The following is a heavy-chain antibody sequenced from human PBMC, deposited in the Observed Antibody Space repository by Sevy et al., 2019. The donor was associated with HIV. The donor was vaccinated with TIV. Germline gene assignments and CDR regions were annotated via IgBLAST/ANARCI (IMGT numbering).Heavy chain of an antibody. Sequence: SETLSLTCTVSGDSISGYYWNWIRQPAGKGLEWIGRIFSSGTTNYNPSLKSRVTMSIDTSKNQFSLRLRSVTDADSAVYYCARDRGGGDCRRGSCYFDYSYYDGMDVWGQGTTVTVSS. J-gene: IGHJ6*02. CDR1: GDSISGYY. CDR2: IFSSGTT. V-gene: IGHV4-4*07. D-gene: IGHD2-15*01. CDR3: ARDRGGGDCRRGSCYFDYSYYDGMDV.